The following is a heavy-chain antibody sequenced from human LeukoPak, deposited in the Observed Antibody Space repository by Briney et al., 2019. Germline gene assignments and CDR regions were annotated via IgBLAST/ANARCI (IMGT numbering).Heavy chain of an antibody. V-gene: IGHV1-69*05. D-gene: IGHD3-22*01. J-gene: IGHJ4*02. Sequence: SVKVSCKASGGTFSSYAISWVRQAPGQGLEWMGGIIPIFGTANYAQKFQGRVTITTDESTSTAYMELSSLRSEDTAVYYCARGYSSGSLFDYWGQGTLATVSS. CDR2: IIPIFGTA. CDR3: ARGYSSGSLFDY. CDR1: GGTFSSYA.